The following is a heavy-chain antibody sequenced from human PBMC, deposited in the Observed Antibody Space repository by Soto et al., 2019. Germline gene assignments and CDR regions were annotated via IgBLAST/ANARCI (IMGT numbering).Heavy chain of an antibody. D-gene: IGHD4-17*01. Sequence: SVKVSCKASGGTFSSYAISWVRQAPGQGLEWMGGIIPIFGTANYAQKFQGRVTITADESTSTAYMELSSLRSEDTAVYYCAYTRWSTVTLATLYYYYYGMDVWGQGTTVTVS. CDR2: IIPIFGTA. J-gene: IGHJ6*02. CDR3: AYTRWSTVTLATLYYYYYGMDV. V-gene: IGHV1-69*13. CDR1: GGTFSSYA.